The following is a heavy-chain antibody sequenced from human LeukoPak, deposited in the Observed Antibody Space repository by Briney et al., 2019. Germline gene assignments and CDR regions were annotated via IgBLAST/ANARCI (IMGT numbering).Heavy chain of an antibody. CDR1: GFTFSSYI. Sequence: GGSLRLSCAASGFTFSSYIMTWVRQAPGKGLEWVSSISSSSSYIYYADSVKGRFTISRDNAKNSLYLQMNSLRAEDTAVYYCARVMGMGPSAFDIWGQGTMVTVSS. V-gene: IGHV3-21*01. J-gene: IGHJ3*02. CDR3: ARVMGMGPSAFDI. CDR2: ISSSSSYI. D-gene: IGHD2-8*01.